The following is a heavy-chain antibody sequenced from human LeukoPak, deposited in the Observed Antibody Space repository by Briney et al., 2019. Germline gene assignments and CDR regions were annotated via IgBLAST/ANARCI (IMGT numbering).Heavy chain of an antibody. CDR3: ARGRVSSSTWYSTYYYYFYMDV. CDR2: VDHTGST. D-gene: IGHD1-1*01. V-gene: IGHV4-59*01. J-gene: IGHJ6*03. CDR1: DDSITMYY. Sequence: TSETLSLTCSVSDDSITMYYWTWIRQPPGKGLEWVGYVDHTGSTNFNPSLNGRVSISRDTTKNLFSLRLRSVTAADTAVYFCARGRVSSSTWYSTYYYYFYMDVWGKGTTVTVSS.